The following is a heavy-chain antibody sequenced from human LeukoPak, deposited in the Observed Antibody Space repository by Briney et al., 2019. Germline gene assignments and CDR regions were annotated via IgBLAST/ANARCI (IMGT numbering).Heavy chain of an antibody. CDR3: ARGASGFDY. CDR1: GGSISSSSYY. CDR2: IHYSGST. Sequence: PSETLSLTCTVSGGSISSSSYYWGWIRQPPGKGLEWIGSIHYSGSTYYNPSLKSRVTISVDTSKNQFSLKPSSVTAADTAVYYCARGASGFDYWGQGTLVTVSS. V-gene: IGHV4-39*01. J-gene: IGHJ4*02. D-gene: IGHD4/OR15-4a*01.